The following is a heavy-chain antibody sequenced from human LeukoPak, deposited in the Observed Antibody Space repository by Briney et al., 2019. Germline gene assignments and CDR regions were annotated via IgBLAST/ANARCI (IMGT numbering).Heavy chain of an antibody. CDR2: IIPIFGTA. CDR1: GGTFSSYA. J-gene: IGHJ5*02. D-gene: IGHD5-12*01. V-gene: IGHV1-69*13. CDR3: ARDPSPFIVATITGNWFDP. Sequence: SVKVSCKASGGTFSSYAISWVRQAPGQGLEWMGGIIPIFGTANYAQKFQGRVTITADESTSTAYMELSSLRSEDTAVYYCARDPSPFIVATITGNWFDPWGQGTLVTVSS.